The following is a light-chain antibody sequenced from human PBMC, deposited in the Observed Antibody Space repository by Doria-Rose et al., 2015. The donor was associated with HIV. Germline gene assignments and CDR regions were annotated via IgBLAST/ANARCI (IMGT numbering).Light chain of an antibody. J-gene: IGKJ1*01. Sequence: LTQSPGTLSLSPGERATLSCGASQSFSSTYLAWYQQKPGQAPSLLIYDGSTRATGIPDRFSASGSGTDFTLTINRLEPEDFALYYCHQYGTSWTFGQGTKVEI. CDR1: QSFSSTY. CDR3: HQYGTSWT. V-gene: IGKV3-20*01. CDR2: DGS.